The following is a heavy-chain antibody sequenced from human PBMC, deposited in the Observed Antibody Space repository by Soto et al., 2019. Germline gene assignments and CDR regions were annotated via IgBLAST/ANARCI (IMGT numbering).Heavy chain of an antibody. CDR1: GYSFSSYW. V-gene: IGHV5-51*01. Sequence: GESLKISCKASGYSFSSYWIGWVRHIPGKGLEWMGVIYPDDSDTRYSPSFQGQVTISADKSNSTAYLQWASLKASDTAMYYCSRRRELCSITRGYYLDYWGQGSLVTVSS. D-gene: IGHD2-2*01. J-gene: IGHJ4*02. CDR2: IYPDDSDT. CDR3: SRRRELCSITRGYYLDY.